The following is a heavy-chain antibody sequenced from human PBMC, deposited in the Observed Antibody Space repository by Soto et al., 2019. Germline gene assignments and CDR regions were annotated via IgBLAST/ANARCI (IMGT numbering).Heavy chain of an antibody. V-gene: IGHV3-11*01. CDR2: ISSSGSTI. CDR1: GFTFSDYY. J-gene: IGHJ3*02. D-gene: IGHD4-17*01. Sequence: GGSLRLSCAASGFTFSDYYMSWIRQAPGKGLEWVSYISSSGSTIYYADSVKGRFTISRDSAKDSLYLQMNGLRAKDTAVYYCARDFWGDGDYGDAFDIWGQGTMVTVSS. CDR3: ARDFWGDGDYGDAFDI.